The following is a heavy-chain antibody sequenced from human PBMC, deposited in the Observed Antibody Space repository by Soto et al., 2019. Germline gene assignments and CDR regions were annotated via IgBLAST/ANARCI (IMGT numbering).Heavy chain of an antibody. J-gene: IGHJ4*02. CDR1: GFTFSSYG. CDR2: ISYDGSNK. V-gene: IGHV3-30*18. D-gene: IGHD4-4*01. Sequence: PGGSLRLSCAASGFTFSSYGMHWVRQAPGKGLEWVAVISYDGSNKYYADSVKGRFTISRDNSKNTLYLQMNSLRAEDTAVYYCAKGLVTVTTFFWGQGTLVTVSS. CDR3: AKGLVTVTTFF.